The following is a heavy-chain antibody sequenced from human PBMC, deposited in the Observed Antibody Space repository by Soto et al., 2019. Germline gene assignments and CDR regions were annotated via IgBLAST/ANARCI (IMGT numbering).Heavy chain of an antibody. V-gene: IGHV1-2*04. CDR1: GYTFTGYY. CDR3: AIGDVDIVLVPAALSYYYGMDV. Sequence: ASVKVSCKASGYTFTGYYMHWVRQATGQGLERKGWINPNSGGTNYAQKFQGWVTMTRDTSISTAYMELSRLRSDDTAVYYCAIGDVDIVLVPAALSYYYGMDVWGRGTTVTVSS. CDR2: INPNSGGT. J-gene: IGHJ6*02. D-gene: IGHD2-2*01.